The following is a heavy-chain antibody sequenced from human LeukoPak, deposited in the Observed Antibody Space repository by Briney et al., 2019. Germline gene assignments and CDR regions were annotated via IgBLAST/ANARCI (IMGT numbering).Heavy chain of an antibody. V-gene: IGHV4-30-2*01. CDR2: IYHSGST. J-gene: IGHJ4*02. CDR1: GGSISSGGYS. D-gene: IGHD3-10*01. CDR3: ARASMWFGELSAFDY. Sequence: SQTLSLTCAVSGGSISSGGYSWSWIRQPPGKGLEWIGYIYHSGSTYYNPSLKSRVTISVDRSKNQFSLKLSSVTAADTAVYYCARASMWFGELSAFDYWGQGTLVTVSS.